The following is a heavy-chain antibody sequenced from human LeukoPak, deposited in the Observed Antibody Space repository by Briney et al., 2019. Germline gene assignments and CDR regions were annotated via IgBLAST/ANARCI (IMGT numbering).Heavy chain of an antibody. J-gene: IGHJ4*02. V-gene: IGHV3-30*02. CDR3: AKERLITGTIDY. D-gene: IGHD1-20*01. CDR1: GFNVNNNY. CDR2: IRYDRSNK. Sequence: PGGSLRLSCAASGFNVNNNYMSWVRQAPGKGLEWVAFIRYDRSNKYYADSVKGRFTISRDNSKNTLYLQMNSLRAEDTGVYYCAKERLITGTIDYWGQGTLVTVSS.